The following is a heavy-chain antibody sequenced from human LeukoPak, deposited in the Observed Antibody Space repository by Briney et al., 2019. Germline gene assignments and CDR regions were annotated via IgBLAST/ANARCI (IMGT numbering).Heavy chain of an antibody. D-gene: IGHD6-13*01. Sequence: PSETLSLTCTVSGGSISSGGYYWSWIRQHPGKGLEWIGYIYYSGSTYYNPSLKSRVTISVDTSKNQFSLKLSSVTAADTAVYYCARGRLPNGSSWVPPYFDYWGQGTLVTVSS. V-gene: IGHV4-31*03. CDR2: IYYSGST. CDR3: ARGRLPNGSSWVPPYFDY. J-gene: IGHJ4*02. CDR1: GGSISSGGYY.